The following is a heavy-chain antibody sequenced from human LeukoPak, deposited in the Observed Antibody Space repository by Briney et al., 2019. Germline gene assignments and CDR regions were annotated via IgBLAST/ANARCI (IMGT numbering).Heavy chain of an antibody. CDR2: INPNSGDT. CDR3: ARDYCSSTSCLFDY. V-gene: IGHV1-2*06. J-gene: IGHJ4*02. D-gene: IGHD2-2*01. CDR1: GYTFTGYH. Sequence: ASVKVSCKASGYTFTGYHMHWVRQAPGQGLEWMERINPNSGDTNYAQKFQGRVTMTRDTSITTAYMELSRLRSDDTAMYYCARDYCSSTSCLFDYWGQGTLVTVSS.